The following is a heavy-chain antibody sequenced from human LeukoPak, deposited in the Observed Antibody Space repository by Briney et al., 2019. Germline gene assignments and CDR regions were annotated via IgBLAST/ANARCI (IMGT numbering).Heavy chain of an antibody. V-gene: IGHV3-23*01. D-gene: IGHD6-19*01. Sequence: GGSLRLSCAASGFTFSTYAMSWVRQAPGKGLEWVSGISGSGGSTYYADSVKGRLTISRDNAKNSLYLQMNSLRAEDTAVYYCARDLGYSSGPNYWGQGTRVTVSS. CDR2: ISGSGGST. CDR1: GFTFSTYA. J-gene: IGHJ4*02. CDR3: ARDLGYSSGPNY.